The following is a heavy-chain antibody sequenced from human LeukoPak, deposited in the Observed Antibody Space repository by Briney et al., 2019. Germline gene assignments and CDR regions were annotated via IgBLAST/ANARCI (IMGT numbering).Heavy chain of an antibody. CDR3: AKSGTYCSGGSCLIDYFDY. V-gene: IGHV1-46*01. J-gene: IGHJ4*02. CDR2: INPSGGST. CDR1: GYTFTSYY. D-gene: IGHD2-15*01. Sequence: GASVKVSCKASGYTFTSYYMHWVRQAPGQGLEWMGIINPSGGSTRYAQKFQGRVTVTRDTSTSTVHMELSGLRSEDTAVYYCAKSGTYCSGGSCLIDYFDYWGQGTLVTVSS.